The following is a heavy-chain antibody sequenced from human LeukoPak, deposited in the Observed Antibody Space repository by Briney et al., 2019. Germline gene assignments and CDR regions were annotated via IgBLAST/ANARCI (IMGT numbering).Heavy chain of an antibody. CDR1: GYSISSGYY. CDR2: IYHSGST. Sequence: SGTLSLTCTVSGYSISSGYYWGWIRQPPGKGLEWIGSIYHSGSTYYNPSLKSRVTISVDTSKNQFSLKLSSVTAADTAVYYCARGYYYMDVWGKGTTVTVSS. V-gene: IGHV4-38-2*02. CDR3: ARGYYYMDV. J-gene: IGHJ6*03.